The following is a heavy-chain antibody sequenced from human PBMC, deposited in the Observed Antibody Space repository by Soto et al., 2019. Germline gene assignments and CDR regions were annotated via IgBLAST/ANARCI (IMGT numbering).Heavy chain of an antibody. CDR1: GGTFSRYA. CDR3: ARGVYYDSRGYYSFF. D-gene: IGHD3-22*01. V-gene: IGHV1-69*13. Sequence: SVKVSCKASGGTFSRYALSWVRQAPGQGPEWMGGIVPMFGTANYAQKFQGRVTITADESTNTAYMQLSSLRSEDTAVYYCARGVYYDSRGYYSFFWGQGTLVTVSS. CDR2: IVPMFGTA. J-gene: IGHJ4*02.